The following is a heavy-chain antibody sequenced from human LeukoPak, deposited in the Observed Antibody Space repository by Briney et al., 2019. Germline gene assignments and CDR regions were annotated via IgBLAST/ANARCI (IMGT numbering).Heavy chain of an antibody. Sequence: ASVKVSCKASGYTFTSYGISWVRQAPGQGLEWMGGISAYNGNTNYAQKLQGRVTMTTDTSTSTAYMELRSLRSDDTAVYYCARDQVGAIHYYYYGMDVWGQGTTVTVSS. CDR3: ARDQVGAIHYYYYGMDV. V-gene: IGHV1-18*01. J-gene: IGHJ6*02. CDR2: ISAYNGNT. D-gene: IGHD1-26*01. CDR1: GYTFTSYG.